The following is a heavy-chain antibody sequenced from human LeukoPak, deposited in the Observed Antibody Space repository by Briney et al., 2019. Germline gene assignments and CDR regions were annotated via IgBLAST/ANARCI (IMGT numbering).Heavy chain of an antibody. D-gene: IGHD2-2*01. V-gene: IGHV3-30*02. CDR2: IRYDGSNK. Sequence: GGSLRLSCAASGFTFSSYGMHWVRQAPGKGLEWVAFIRYDGSNKYYADSVKGRFTISRDNAKNSLYLQMNTLRPGDTAFYYCTKALGPLYCSSASCHLSYFDYWGQGTLVTVSS. CDR1: GFTFSSYG. CDR3: TKALGPLYCSSASCHLSYFDY. J-gene: IGHJ4*02.